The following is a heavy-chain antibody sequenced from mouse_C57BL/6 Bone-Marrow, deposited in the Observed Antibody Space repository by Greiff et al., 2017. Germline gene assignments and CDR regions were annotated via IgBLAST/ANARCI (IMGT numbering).Heavy chain of an antibody. CDR1: GFTFSSYA. V-gene: IGHV5-4*01. Sequence: EVQLVESGGGLVKPGGSLKLSCAASGFTFSSYAMSWVRQTPEKRLEWVATISDGGSYTYYPDNVKGRFTISRDNAKNNLYLQMSHLKSEDTAMYYCARDDYDEGFFDYWGQGTTLTVSS. CDR3: ARDDYDEGFFDY. CDR2: ISDGGSYT. J-gene: IGHJ2*01. D-gene: IGHD2-4*01.